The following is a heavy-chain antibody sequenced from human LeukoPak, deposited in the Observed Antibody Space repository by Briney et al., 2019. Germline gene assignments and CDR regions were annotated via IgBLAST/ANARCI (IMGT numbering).Heavy chain of an antibody. V-gene: IGHV3-23*01. CDR1: GFTFSSYA. Sequence: GGSLRLSCAASGFTFSSYAMSWVRQAPGKGLEWVSAISGSGGSTYYADSVKGRFTISRDNAKNSLYLQMNSLRAEDTAVYYCARVAGGGSYYAFDIWGQGTMVTVPS. CDR2: ISGSGGST. J-gene: IGHJ3*02. CDR3: ARVAGGGSYYAFDI. D-gene: IGHD1-26*01.